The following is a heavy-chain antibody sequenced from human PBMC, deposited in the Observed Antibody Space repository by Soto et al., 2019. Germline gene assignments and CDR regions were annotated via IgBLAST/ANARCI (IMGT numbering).Heavy chain of an antibody. V-gene: IGHV3-23*01. J-gene: IGHJ4*02. D-gene: IGHD4-17*01. CDR1: GFSFDTYA. Sequence: EAQLLESGGGLVQPGGSLRLSCAASGFSFDTYAMSWVRQAPGKGLEWVSSISGSGGNTYYADSVKGRFTISRDNSKNIESLHMTSLRAEDTALYYCANLCMTTIHRDYWGQGTQVTVSS. CDR3: ANLCMTTIHRDY. CDR2: ISGSGGNT.